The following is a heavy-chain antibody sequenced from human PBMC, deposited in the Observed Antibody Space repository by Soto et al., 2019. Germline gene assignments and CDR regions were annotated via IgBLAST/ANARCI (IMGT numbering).Heavy chain of an antibody. CDR1: GFTFSSYG. Sequence: HPGGSLRLSCAASGFTFSSYGMHWVRQAPGKGLEWVAVIWYDGSNKYYADSVKGRFTISRDNSKNTLYLQMNSLRAEDTAVYYCARDPLQYPFGGVRGYCSGGSCYGYSPWAWFDYWGQGTLVTVSS. J-gene: IGHJ4*02. CDR3: ARDPLQYPFGGVRGYCSGGSCYGYSPWAWFDY. D-gene: IGHD2-15*01. CDR2: IWYDGSNK. V-gene: IGHV3-33*01.